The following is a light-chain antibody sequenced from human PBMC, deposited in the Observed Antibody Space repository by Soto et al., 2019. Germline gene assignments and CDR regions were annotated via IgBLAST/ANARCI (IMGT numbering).Light chain of an antibody. CDR3: AAWDDSLNAL. Sequence: QAVVSQPLSASGTPGQRITISCSGSSSNIGDNPVNWYQQLPGAAPKLLIYINDQRPSGVPDRFSGSKSGTSASLAISGLQPEDEADYYCAAWDDSLNALFGTGTKVTVL. CDR1: SSNIGDNP. V-gene: IGLV1-44*01. J-gene: IGLJ1*01. CDR2: IND.